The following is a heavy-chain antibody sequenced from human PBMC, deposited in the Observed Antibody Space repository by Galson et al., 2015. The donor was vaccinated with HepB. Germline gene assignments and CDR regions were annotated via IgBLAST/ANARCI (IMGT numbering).Heavy chain of an antibody. V-gene: IGHV1-69*13. CDR1: GGTFSSYA. Sequence: SVKVSCKASGGTFSSYAISWVRQAPGQGLEWMGGIIPIFGTANYAQKFQGRVTITADESTSTAYMELSSLRSEDTAVYYCARDDEVHKASQKSYYYYGMDVWGQGTTVTVSS. J-gene: IGHJ6*02. CDR2: IIPIFGTA. CDR3: ARDDEVHKASQKSYYYYGMDV.